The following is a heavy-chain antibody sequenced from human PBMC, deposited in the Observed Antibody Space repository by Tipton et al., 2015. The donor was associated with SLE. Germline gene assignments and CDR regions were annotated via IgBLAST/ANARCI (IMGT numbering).Heavy chain of an antibody. CDR2: INHSGST. J-gene: IGHJ4*02. D-gene: IGHD6-6*01. CDR1: GGSISSYY. Sequence: TLSLTCTVSGGSISSYYWSWIRQPPGKGLEWIGEINHSGSTNYNPSRKSRVTISVDTSKYQFSLKLSSVTAADTAVYYCARDLAARGGHYFDYWGQGTLVTVSS. CDR3: ARDLAARGGHYFDY. V-gene: IGHV4-34*01.